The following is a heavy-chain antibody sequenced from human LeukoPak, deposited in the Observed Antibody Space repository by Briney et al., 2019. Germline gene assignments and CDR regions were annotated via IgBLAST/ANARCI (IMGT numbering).Heavy chain of an antibody. CDR2: VRSKANSYAT. CDR1: GFTFSGSA. CDR3: TTDLTVAANYYYYYMDV. D-gene: IGHD2-15*01. V-gene: IGHV3-73*01. Sequence: GGSLRLSCAASGFTFSGSAMHWVRQASGKGLEWVGRVRSKANSYATAYAASVKGRFTISRDDSKNTAYLQMNSLKTEDTAVYYCTTDLTVAANYYYYYMDVWGKGTTVTVSS. J-gene: IGHJ6*03.